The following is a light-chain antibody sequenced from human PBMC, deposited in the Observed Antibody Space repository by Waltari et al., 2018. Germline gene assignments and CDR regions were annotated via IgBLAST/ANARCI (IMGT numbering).Light chain of an antibody. CDR1: SSNIGSHN. V-gene: IGLV1-47*01. Sequence: QSVLTQPPSVSGNPGQRITISCSGSSSNIGSHNVYWYQQVPGTAPRLLIYWNNQRPSGGPNRFSGSKSGTSASLAIRGLRSEDEADYYCAAWDDSLSWVFGGGTHLTVL. CDR3: AAWDDSLSWV. CDR2: WNN. J-gene: IGLJ3*02.